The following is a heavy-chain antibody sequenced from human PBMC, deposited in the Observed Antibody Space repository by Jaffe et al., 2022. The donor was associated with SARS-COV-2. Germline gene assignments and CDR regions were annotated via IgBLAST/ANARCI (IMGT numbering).Heavy chain of an antibody. J-gene: IGHJ6*02. Sequence: EVQLLESGGGLVQPGGSLRLSCAASGFTFSSYAMSWVRQAPGKGLEWVSAISGSGGSTYYADSVKGRFTISRDNSKNTLYLQMNSLRAEDTAVYYCAKSTSVRDSSGYMPQYYYYYGMDVWGQGTTVTVSS. CDR2: ISGSGGST. V-gene: IGHV3-23*01. D-gene: IGHD3-22*01. CDR3: AKSTSVRDSSGYMPQYYYYYGMDV. CDR1: GFTFSSYA.